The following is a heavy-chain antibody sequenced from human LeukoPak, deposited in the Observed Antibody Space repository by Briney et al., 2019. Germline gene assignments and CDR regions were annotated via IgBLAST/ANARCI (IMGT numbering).Heavy chain of an antibody. D-gene: IGHD3-22*01. V-gene: IGHV3-7*01. Sequence: PGGSLRLSCAASGFIFSSYSMTWVRQAPGKGLEWVANLDQGGSDDFYLDSVRGRFTISRDNAKNSLYLQMNSLRAEDTAVYYCARDERGYYDSSGYYWGQGTLVTVSS. CDR2: LDQGGSDD. J-gene: IGHJ4*02. CDR1: GFIFSSYS. CDR3: ARDERGYYDSSGYY.